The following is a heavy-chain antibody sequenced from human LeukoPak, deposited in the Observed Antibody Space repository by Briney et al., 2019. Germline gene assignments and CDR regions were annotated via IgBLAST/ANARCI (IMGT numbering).Heavy chain of an antibody. CDR1: GGTFSSYA. J-gene: IGHJ4*02. V-gene: IGHV1-69*04. CDR3: ARGRYYYDSSGPEDY. CDR2: IIPILGIA. Sequence: GASVKVSCKASGGTFSSYAISWVRQAPGQGLEWMGRIIPILGIANYAQKFQGRVTITADKSTSTAYMELSSLRSEDTAVYYCARGRYYYDSSGPEDYWGQGTLVTVSS. D-gene: IGHD3-22*01.